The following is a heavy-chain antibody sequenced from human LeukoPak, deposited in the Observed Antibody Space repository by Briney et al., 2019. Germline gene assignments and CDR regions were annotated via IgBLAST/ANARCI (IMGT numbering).Heavy chain of an antibody. CDR2: INHSGST. Sequence: SGTLSLTCAVPSGSISSSTWWSWVRQPPGKGLEWIGEINHSGSTHYTPSLKSRVTISVDTSDNQFSLKMISVTAADAAVYYCALGYNDIWELWGRGTLVTVSS. CDR3: ALGYNDIWEL. V-gene: IGHV4-4*02. D-gene: IGHD5-24*01. CDR1: SGSISSSTW. J-gene: IGHJ4*02.